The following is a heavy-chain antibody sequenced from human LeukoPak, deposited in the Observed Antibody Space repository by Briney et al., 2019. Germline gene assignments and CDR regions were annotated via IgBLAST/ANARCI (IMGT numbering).Heavy chain of an antibody. V-gene: IGHV3-23*01. Sequence: GGSLRLSCAVSGFAFGSEAMSWVRQSPARGLEWVASISPGGGTTYYADYVKGRFTISRDNSNNSLFVQMNSLRTEDTAVYYCAREGTVTTKVNSPFDYWGQGTLVTVSS. J-gene: IGHJ4*02. CDR2: ISPGGGTT. D-gene: IGHD4-17*01. CDR3: AREGTVTTKVNSPFDY. CDR1: GFAFGSEA.